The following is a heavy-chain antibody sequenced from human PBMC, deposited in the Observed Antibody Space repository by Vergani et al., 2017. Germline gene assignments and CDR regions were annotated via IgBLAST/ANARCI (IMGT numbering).Heavy chain of an antibody. CDR1: GGSTTSGGFY. J-gene: IGHJ4*02. CDR2: IHTTGST. D-gene: IGHD1-26*01. Sequence: QVQLEESGPGLVKPSETLSLTCSVSGGSTTSGGFYWIWIRQPAGKGLEWIGRIHTTGSTKYNPSLESRVTMSVDTSNNQFSLRLSSVTAADTAFYYCARSRMGTTVFDFWGQGTLVTVSS. V-gene: IGHV4-61*02. CDR3: ARSRMGTTVFDF.